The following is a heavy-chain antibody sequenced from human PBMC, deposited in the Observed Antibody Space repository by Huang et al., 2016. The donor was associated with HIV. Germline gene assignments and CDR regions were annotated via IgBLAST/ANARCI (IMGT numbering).Heavy chain of an antibody. Sequence: QLQLQESGPGLVKPSETLSLTCTVSGGSISSSSYYWCWIRQPPGKGLEWMGSIHYSGSTDYTPALKSRVTIAVDTSKNQVSLKLSSVTAADTAVYYWARHSVDLWSGYSYFDYWGQGTLVPVSS. CDR2: IHYSGST. CDR3: ARHSVDLWSGYSYFDY. V-gene: IGHV4-39*01. CDR1: GGSISSSSYY. D-gene: IGHD3-3*01. J-gene: IGHJ4*02.